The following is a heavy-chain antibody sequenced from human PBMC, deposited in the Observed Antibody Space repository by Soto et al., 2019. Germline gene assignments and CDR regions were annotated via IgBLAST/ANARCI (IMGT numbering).Heavy chain of an antibody. CDR2: ISAYNGNI. CDR1: PEPFARCG. J-gene: IGHJ4*02. Sequence: AAEAVSYKASPEPFARCGIRRDRQNHGPGHKRRGWISAYNGNINYAQKFRGRVTMTTDTSTSSAYLEVRSLRSDDTAVYYCARSGSSWNLREFDSWGQGNLVTVSS. CDR3: ARSGSSWNLREFDS. V-gene: IGHV1-18*01. D-gene: IGHD6-13*01.